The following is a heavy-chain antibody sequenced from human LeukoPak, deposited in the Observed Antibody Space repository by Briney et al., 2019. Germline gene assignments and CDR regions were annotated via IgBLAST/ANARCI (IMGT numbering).Heavy chain of an antibody. CDR2: INHSGST. V-gene: IGHV4-34*01. J-gene: IGHJ4*02. CDR3: ASETSSGWSLDY. Sequence: SETLSLTCTVSGGSISSYYWSWIRQPPGKGLEWIGEINHSGSTNYNPSLKSRVTISVDTSKNQFSLKLSSVTAADTAVYYCASETSSGWSLDYWGQGTLVSVSS. D-gene: IGHD6-19*01. CDR1: GGSISSYY.